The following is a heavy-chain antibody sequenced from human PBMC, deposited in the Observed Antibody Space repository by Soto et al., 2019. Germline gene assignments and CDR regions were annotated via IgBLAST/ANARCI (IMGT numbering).Heavy chain of an antibody. CDR1: GFTFRNQW. Sequence: EVQLEESGGGSVQLGASLRVSCVASGFTFRNQWMHWVRQVPGKGLVWVCRINGDGTRASYADFVKGRFTISRDNAQNLLFLQLNSLRVDDTGVYHCARGGAAGRGDAIDIWAPGTTVAVSS. J-gene: IGHJ3*02. CDR3: ARGGAAGRGDAIDI. D-gene: IGHD3-10*01. CDR2: INGDGTRA. V-gene: IGHV3-74*01.